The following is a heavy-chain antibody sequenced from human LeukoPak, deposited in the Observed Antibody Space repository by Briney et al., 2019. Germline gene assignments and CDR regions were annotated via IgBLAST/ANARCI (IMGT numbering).Heavy chain of an antibody. CDR3: ARVKGSGWDEVDY. J-gene: IGHJ4*02. CDR2: ISSSGSTK. V-gene: IGHV3-48*03. D-gene: IGHD6-19*01. Sequence: QPGGSLRLSCAASGFTLSSYEMNWVRQAPGKGLEWVSYISSSGSTKYYTDSVKGRFTISRDNAENSLSLQMNSLRAEDTAVYYCARVKGSGWDEVDYWGQGTLVTVSS. CDR1: GFTLSSYE.